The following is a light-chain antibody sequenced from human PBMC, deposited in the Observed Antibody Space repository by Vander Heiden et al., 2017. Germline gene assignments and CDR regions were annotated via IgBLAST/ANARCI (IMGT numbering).Light chain of an antibody. Sequence: EIVMTQSPLSLPVSPGEPASISCRSSQSLLHSNGYNYLDWYLQKPGQSPQLLIYLGSNRASGVPDRFSGSGSGTDFTLKISRVEAEDVGVYYCMQALQIPGLTFGGGTKVEIK. CDR3: MQALQIPGLT. CDR2: LGS. CDR1: QSLLHSNGYNY. J-gene: IGKJ4*01. V-gene: IGKV2-28*01.